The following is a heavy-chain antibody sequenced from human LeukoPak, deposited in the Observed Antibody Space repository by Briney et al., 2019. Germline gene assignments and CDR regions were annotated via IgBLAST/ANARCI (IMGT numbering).Heavy chain of an antibody. J-gene: IGHJ4*02. Sequence: QPGGSLRLSCAASGFTFSSYSMNWVRQAPGKGLEWVSYISSSSSTIYYADSVKGRFTISRDNAKNSLYLQMNSLRAEDTAVYYCARAPREQGVLYWGQGTLVTVSS. V-gene: IGHV3-48*01. CDR1: GFTFSSYS. CDR3: ARAPREQGVLY. CDR2: ISSSSSTI. D-gene: IGHD1/OR15-1a*01.